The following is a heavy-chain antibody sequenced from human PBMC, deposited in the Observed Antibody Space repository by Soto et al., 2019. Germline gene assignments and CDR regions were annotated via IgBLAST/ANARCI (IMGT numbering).Heavy chain of an antibody. CDR1: GGTFSSYA. V-gene: IGHV1-69*13. CDR3: ASVWGSYRYRPRFGFDY. D-gene: IGHD3-16*02. CDR2: IIPIFGTA. J-gene: IGHJ4*02. Sequence: ASVKVSCKASGGTFSSYAISWVRQAPGQGLEWMGGIIPIFGTANYAQKFQGRVTITADESTSTAYMELSSLRSEDTAVYYCASVWGSYRYRPRFGFDYWGQGTLVTVSS.